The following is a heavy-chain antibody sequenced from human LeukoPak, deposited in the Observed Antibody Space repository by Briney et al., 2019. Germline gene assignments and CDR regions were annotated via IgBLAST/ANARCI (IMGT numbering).Heavy chain of an antibody. CDR1: GFTFSSYI. V-gene: IGHV3-21*01. CDR2: ISSSSSYI. CDR3: ARESSPGYSYGYPLAY. Sequence: GGSLRLSCAASGFTFSSYIMNWVRQAPGKGLEWVSSISSSSSYIYYADSVKGRFTISRDNAKNSLYLQMNSLRADDTAAYYCARESSPGYSYGYPLAYWGQGTLVTVSS. J-gene: IGHJ4*02. D-gene: IGHD5-18*01.